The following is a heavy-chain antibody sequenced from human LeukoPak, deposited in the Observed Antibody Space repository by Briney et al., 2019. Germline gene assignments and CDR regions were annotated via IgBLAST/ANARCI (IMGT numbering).Heavy chain of an antibody. V-gene: IGHV1-18*01. CDR3: ARLMDNNYDGSAFDY. Sequence: ASVKVSCKTSGYSFTDYIIAWVRQAPGQGLEWLGWIGTYDGHTSYAQKVQGRVTVTTDTSATTAYLELRSLTSDDTALYYCARLMDNNYDGSAFDYWGQGTLVTVSS. CDR1: GYSFTDYI. J-gene: IGHJ4*02. CDR2: IGTYDGHT. D-gene: IGHD3-22*01.